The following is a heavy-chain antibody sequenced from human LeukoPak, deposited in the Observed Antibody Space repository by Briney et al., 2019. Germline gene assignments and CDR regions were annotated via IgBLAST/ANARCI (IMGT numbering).Heavy chain of an antibody. J-gene: IGHJ5*02. Sequence: GGSLRLSCAASGFTFSSYAMSWVRQAPGKGLEWVSAISGSGGSTYYADSVKGRFTISRDNSKNTLYLQMNSLRAEDTAVYYCARGGTMIGSWDPWGQGTLVTVSS. V-gene: IGHV3-23*01. D-gene: IGHD3-22*01. CDR2: ISGSGGST. CDR1: GFTFSSYA. CDR3: ARGGTMIGSWDP.